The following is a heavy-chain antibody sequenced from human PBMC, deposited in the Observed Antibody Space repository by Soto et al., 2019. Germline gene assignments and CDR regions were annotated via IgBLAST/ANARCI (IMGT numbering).Heavy chain of an antibody. Sequence: ASVKVSCKASGYIFTAYYIQWVRQAPGQGLEWMGWINPKSGDTKYAQKFQGRVTMTRDTSMNTADMDLSRVTSDDTAVYYCARDQSNSRTWPFDYWGQGTLVTVSS. V-gene: IGHV1-2*02. J-gene: IGHJ4*02. CDR1: GYIFTAYY. CDR2: INPKSGDT. CDR3: ARDQSNSRTWPFDY. D-gene: IGHD2-2*01.